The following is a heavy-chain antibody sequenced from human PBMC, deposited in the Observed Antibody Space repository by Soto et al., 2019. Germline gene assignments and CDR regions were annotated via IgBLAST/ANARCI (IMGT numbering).Heavy chain of an antibody. D-gene: IGHD2-21*02. CDR3: AKVEAYCGGDCRNDAFDI. CDR1: GFTFCSYG. CDR2: ISYDGSNK. V-gene: IGHV3-30*18. J-gene: IGHJ3*02. Sequence: QVQLVESGGGVVQPGRSLRLSCAASGFTFCSYGMHWVRQAPGKGLEWVAVISYDGSNKYYADSVKGRFTISRDNSKNTLYLQMNSLRAEDTAVYYCAKVEAYCGGDCRNDAFDIWGQGTMVTVSS.